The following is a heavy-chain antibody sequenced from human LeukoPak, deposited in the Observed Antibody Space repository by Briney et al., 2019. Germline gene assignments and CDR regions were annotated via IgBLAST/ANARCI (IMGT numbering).Heavy chain of an antibody. D-gene: IGHD3/OR15-3a*01. Sequence: TGGSLRLSRAASGFTFSSYGMSWVRQAPGKGLECVSSISGSGGSTNHADSVKGRFTISRDNSKNTLYLQMNSLRAEDTAVYYCAKVWTAYSEDYFDYWGQGTLVTVSS. V-gene: IGHV3-23*01. CDR2: ISGSGGST. CDR1: GFTFSSYG. CDR3: AKVWTAYSEDYFDY. J-gene: IGHJ4*02.